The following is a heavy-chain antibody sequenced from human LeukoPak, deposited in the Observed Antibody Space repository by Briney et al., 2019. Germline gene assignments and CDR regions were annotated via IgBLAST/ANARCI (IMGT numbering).Heavy chain of an antibody. Sequence: ASGPAEVHPTQPLTLTCTFSGFSLTTSGMCVSWIRQPPGKALEWLARIDWDDDKYYSTTLKTRLTISKDTSKNQVVLTMTNMDPVDTATYYCARMIAFGVVYDAFDVWGQGTQVTGSS. CDR2: IDWDDDK. V-gene: IGHV2-70*11. J-gene: IGHJ3*01. CDR3: ARMIAFGVVYDAFDV. D-gene: IGHD3-3*01. CDR1: GFSLTTSGMC.